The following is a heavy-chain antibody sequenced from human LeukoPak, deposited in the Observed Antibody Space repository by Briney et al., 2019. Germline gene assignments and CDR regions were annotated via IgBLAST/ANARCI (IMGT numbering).Heavy chain of an antibody. CDR3: AKASITFGGVIVTPLDY. D-gene: IGHD3-16*02. CDR2: ISGSGGST. J-gene: IGHJ4*02. Sequence: GGSLRLSCAASGFTFSSYAMSWVREAPGKGLEWVSAISGSGGSTYYADSVKGRFTISRDNSKNTLYLQMNSLRAEDTAVYYCAKASITFGGVIVTPLDYWGQGTLVTVSS. V-gene: IGHV3-23*01. CDR1: GFTFSSYA.